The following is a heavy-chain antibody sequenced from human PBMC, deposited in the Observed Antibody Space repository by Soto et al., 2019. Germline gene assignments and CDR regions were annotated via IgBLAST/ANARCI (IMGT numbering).Heavy chain of an antibody. CDR1: GFAFSNYG. CDR2: INANNENT. V-gene: IGHV1-18*04. CDR3: ATPNWEYDPSSLLDY. D-gene: IGHD1-1*01. Sequence: ASVKVSCKASGFAFSNYGFSWVRQAPGQGLEWMGWINANNENTNYAQELQGRVTMTTDEYTSTAYLEVRNMRTDENAVYYCATPNWEYDPSSLLDYWGQGTLVTVSS. J-gene: IGHJ4*02.